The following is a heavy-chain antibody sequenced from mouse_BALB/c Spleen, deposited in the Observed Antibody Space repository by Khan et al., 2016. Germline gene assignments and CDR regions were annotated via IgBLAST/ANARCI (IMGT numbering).Heavy chain of an antibody. D-gene: IGHD2-14*01. CDR1: GYTFTSYN. Sequence: QVQLQQPGAELVKPGASVKMSCKASGYTFTSYNMHWVKQTPGQGLEWIGAIYPGNGDTYYNQKFKGKATLTADKSSSTAYMQLSSLTSEDSAVYYCAREGNYFDCWGQSTTLTVSS. V-gene: IGHV1-12*01. CDR2: IYPGNGDT. J-gene: IGHJ2*01. CDR3: AREGNYFDC.